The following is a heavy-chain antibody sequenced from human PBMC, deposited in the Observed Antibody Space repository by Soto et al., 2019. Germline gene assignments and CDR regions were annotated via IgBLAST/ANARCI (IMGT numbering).Heavy chain of an antibody. D-gene: IGHD6-19*01. V-gene: IGHV1-46*01. Sequence: ASVKVSCKASGYTFTSYYMHWVRQAPGQGLEWMGIINPSGGSTSYAQKFQGRVTITRDTSTSTVYMELSSLRSEDTAVYYCARDNYYPPRKIRNSIAVAGTGWFDPWGQGTLVTVSS. J-gene: IGHJ5*02. CDR3: ARDNYYPPRKIRNSIAVAGTGWFDP. CDR1: GYTFTSYY. CDR2: INPSGGST.